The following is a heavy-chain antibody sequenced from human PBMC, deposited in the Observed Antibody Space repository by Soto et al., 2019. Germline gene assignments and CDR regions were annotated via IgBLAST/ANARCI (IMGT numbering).Heavy chain of an antibody. J-gene: IGHJ4*02. D-gene: IGHD6-13*01. CDR3: AKAPVIAASVVPPDY. CDR1: GFTFSSYS. Sequence: GGSLRLSCAASGFTFSSYSMNWVRQAPGKGLEWVSSISSSSSYIYYADSVKGRFTISRDNSKNTLYLQMNSLRAEDTAVYYCAKAPVIAASVVPPDYWGQGTLVTVSS. V-gene: IGHV3-21*04. CDR2: ISSSSSYI.